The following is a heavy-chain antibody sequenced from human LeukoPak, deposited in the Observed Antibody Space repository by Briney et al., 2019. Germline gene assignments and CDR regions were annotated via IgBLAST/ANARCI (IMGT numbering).Heavy chain of an antibody. CDR2: INHSGST. V-gene: IGHV4-34*01. D-gene: IGHD2-2*01. CDR3: ARGACSSTICYASWMGWFDP. Sequence: PSETLSLTCAVYGGSFSGYYWSWIRQPPGKGLEWIGEINHSGSTNYNPSLKSRVTISVDTSKNQFSLKLSSVTAADTAVYYCARGACSSTICYASWMGWFDPWGQGTLVTVSS. CDR1: GGSFSGYY. J-gene: IGHJ5*02.